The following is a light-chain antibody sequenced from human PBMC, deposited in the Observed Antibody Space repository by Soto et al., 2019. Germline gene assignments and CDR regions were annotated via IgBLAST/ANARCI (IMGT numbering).Light chain of an antibody. J-gene: IGKJ1*01. CDR1: QSISAW. CDR2: KAP. Sequence: DIQMTQSPSTLSASVGDRVTITCRASQSISAWLAWYQQKPGKAPKLLIYKAPSLESGVPSRFSGSGSGTDFTLTISSLQPDDFATYYCQQYNNYGSWTFGQGTKV. V-gene: IGKV1-5*03. CDR3: QQYNNYGSWT.